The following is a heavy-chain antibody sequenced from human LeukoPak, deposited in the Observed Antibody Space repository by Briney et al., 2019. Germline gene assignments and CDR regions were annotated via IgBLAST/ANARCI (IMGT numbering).Heavy chain of an antibody. Sequence: PSETLSLTCTVSGGSISSYYWSWIRQPPGKGLEWIGYIYYSGSTNYNPSLKSRVTISVDTSKNQFSLKLSSVTAADTAVYYCAGGAKPYYFQHWGQGTLVTVSS. D-gene: IGHD3-16*01. CDR2: IYYSGST. J-gene: IGHJ1*01. CDR3: AGGAKPYYFQH. CDR1: GGSISSYY. V-gene: IGHV4-59*01.